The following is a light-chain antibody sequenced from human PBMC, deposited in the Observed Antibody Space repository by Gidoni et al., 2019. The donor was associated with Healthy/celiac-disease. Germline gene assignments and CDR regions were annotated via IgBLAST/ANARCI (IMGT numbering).Light chain of an antibody. Sequence: DIQMTQYPSSLSASVGDRVPITSQARPDISNYLNWYQQKPGEVPKPLIYDASNVETGVPPRFSGSGSGIDVSFTISSLHPEDIATFYSQQYDKPPMYTFGQGTKLEIK. CDR1: PDISNY. CDR2: DAS. J-gene: IGKJ2*01. V-gene: IGKV1-33*01. CDR3: QQYDKPPMYT.